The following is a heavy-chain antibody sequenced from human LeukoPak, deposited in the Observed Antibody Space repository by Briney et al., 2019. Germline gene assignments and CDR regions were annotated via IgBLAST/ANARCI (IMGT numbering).Heavy chain of an antibody. CDR2: NSGGST. Sequence: GGSLRLPCAASGFTVSTYYMTWVRQTPGKGLERVSVNSGGSTYYADSVKGRFTVSRDNSKNTLYLQMNSLRAEDTAMYYCARGLGYCTSTTCLLPFDYWGQGTLVTVSS. V-gene: IGHV3-53*01. CDR1: GFTVSTYY. J-gene: IGHJ4*02. CDR3: ARGLGYCTSTTCLLPFDY. D-gene: IGHD2-2*01.